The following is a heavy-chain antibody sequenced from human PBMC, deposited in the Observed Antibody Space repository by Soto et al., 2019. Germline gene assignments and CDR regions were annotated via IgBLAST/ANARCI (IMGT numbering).Heavy chain of an antibody. Sequence: GGSLRLSCAASGFTFSSYAMSWVRQAPGKGLEWVSAISGSGGSTYYADSVKGRFTISRDNSKNTLYLQMNSLRAEDTAVYYCAKDLSSGWAPGYYYYGMDVWGQGTTVTSP. D-gene: IGHD6-19*01. J-gene: IGHJ6*02. V-gene: IGHV3-23*01. CDR1: GFTFSSYA. CDR2: ISGSGGST. CDR3: AKDLSSGWAPGYYYYGMDV.